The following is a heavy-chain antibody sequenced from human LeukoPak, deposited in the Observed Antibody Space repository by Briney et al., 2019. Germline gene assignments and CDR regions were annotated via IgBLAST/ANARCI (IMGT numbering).Heavy chain of an antibody. CDR1: DGSITDSY. Sequence: SETLSLTCTVSDGSITDSYWSWIRQSPGKGLEWIGYNFHTGFTHYNPSLESRVTISVDTSKKQFSLRLNSVTTADTAVYYCARDGNGGNSWGWFDPWGQGTLVTVSS. D-gene: IGHD4-23*01. CDR3: ARDGNGGNSWGWFDP. CDR2: NFHTGFT. J-gene: IGHJ5*02. V-gene: IGHV4-59*01.